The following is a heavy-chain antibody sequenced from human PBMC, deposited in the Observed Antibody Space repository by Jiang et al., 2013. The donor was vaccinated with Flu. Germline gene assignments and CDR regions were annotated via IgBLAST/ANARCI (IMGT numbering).Heavy chain of an antibody. V-gene: IGHV3-30*01. CDR3: ARERVYCSVTSCVRGFDP. CDR2: ISNDGSNE. CDR1: GFTFSTYA. Sequence: VQLVESGGGVVQPGRSLRLSCAASGFTFSTYAIHWVRQAPGKGLEWVAVISNDGSNEYYADSVQGRFTISRDNSKNTLYLQMNSLRAEDTAVYYCARERVYCSVTSCVRGFDPVGPGTLVHRLL. J-gene: IGHJ5*02. D-gene: IGHD2-15*01.